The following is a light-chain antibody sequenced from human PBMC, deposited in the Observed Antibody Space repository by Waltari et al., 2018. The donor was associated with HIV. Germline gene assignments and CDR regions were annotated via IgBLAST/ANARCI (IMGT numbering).Light chain of an antibody. J-gene: IGKJ1*01. CDR3: QQYNNWPRT. V-gene: IGKV3-15*01. Sequence: EIVMTQSPATLSVSQGERATLSCRASKSVSSNLAWYQQKTGQAPRLLIYGAFTRATGIPARFSGSGSGTEFTLTISSLQSEDFALYYCQQYNNWPRTFGQGTKVEIK. CDR1: KSVSSN. CDR2: GAF.